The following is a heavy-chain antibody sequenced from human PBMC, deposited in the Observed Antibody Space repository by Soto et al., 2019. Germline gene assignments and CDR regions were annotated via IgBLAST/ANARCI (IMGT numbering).Heavy chain of an antibody. D-gene: IGHD2-15*01. CDR1: GASITYGAYS. CDR2: INHLETT. CDR3: GRGGGCDSFGY. J-gene: IGHJ4*02. Sequence: QLQLHMSGSGLVKPSQTLSLTCTVSGASITYGAYSWSWIRQTPGKGLEWIGYINHLETTFYNPSFESRLSLSIDRTKNQFSLNLKSMSAAERAVYFCGRGGGCDSFGYWGQGILVNLSA. V-gene: IGHV4-30-2*01.